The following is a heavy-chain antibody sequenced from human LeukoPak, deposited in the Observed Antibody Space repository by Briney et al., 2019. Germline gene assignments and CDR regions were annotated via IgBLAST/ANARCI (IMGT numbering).Heavy chain of an antibody. CDR2: ITSTSSHM. V-gene: IGHV3-21*04. D-gene: IGHD6-13*01. CDR1: GFTFSSYS. CDR3: AKDGLYSTWYFGL. J-gene: IGHJ2*01. Sequence: GGSLRLSCAASGFTFSSYSMNWVRQAPGKGLEWVSSITSTSSHMYYADSVKGRFTISRDNSKNTLYLQMNSLRAEDTAVYYCAKDGLYSTWYFGLWGSGHLVTVSS.